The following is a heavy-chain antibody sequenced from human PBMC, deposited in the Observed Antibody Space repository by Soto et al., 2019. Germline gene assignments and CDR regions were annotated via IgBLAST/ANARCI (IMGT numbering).Heavy chain of an antibody. V-gene: IGHV4-39*01. CDR2: IYYSGST. CDR1: GGPISSSSYY. CDR3: ARHRDSSGWYFDY. D-gene: IGHD6-19*01. J-gene: IGHJ4*02. Sequence: PSETMCLTCTVAGGPISSSSYYWGWIRQPPGKGLEWIGSIYYSGSTYYNPSLKSRVTISVDTSKNQFSLKLSSVTAADTAVYYCARHRDSSGWYFDYWGQGTLVTVSS.